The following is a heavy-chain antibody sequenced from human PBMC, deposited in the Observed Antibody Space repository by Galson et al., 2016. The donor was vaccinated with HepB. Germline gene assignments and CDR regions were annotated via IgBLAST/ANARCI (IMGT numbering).Heavy chain of an antibody. V-gene: IGHV5-51*01. CDR3: VRRGDGYDFDR. CDR1: RNTFTDHW. D-gene: IGHD5-24*01. Sequence: QSGADVKKPGESLKISCKGSRNTFTDHWIGWVRQRPGKGLEWMGIIYPGDSDTRYSPSFQGQVTISADKSSRYAYLQWSSLKASDTAMYYCVRRGDGYDFDRWGQGTLVTVSS. CDR2: IYPGDSDT. J-gene: IGHJ4*02.